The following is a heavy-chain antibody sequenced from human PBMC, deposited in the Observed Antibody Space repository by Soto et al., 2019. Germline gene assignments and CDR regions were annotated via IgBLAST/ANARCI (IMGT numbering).Heavy chain of an antibody. CDR3: ARQDAFDV. V-gene: IGHV1-3*01. J-gene: IGHJ3*01. Sequence: SVKVSCKASGYTFSSYGMHWVRQAPGHRLEWMGWINVGNGGTAYSQKFRPRVTITRDTTASTAYMELNSLISEDTAVYYCARQDAFDVWGQGTMVTVSS. CDR2: INVGNGGT. CDR1: GYTFSSYG.